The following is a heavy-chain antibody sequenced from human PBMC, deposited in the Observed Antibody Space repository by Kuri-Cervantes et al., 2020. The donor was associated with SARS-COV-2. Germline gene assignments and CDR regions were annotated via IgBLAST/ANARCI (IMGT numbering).Heavy chain of an antibody. CDR3: ARGLFSILWTQNNWFDP. J-gene: IGHJ5*02. CDR1: GYTFTSYD. Sequence: ASVKVSCKASGYTFTSYDINWVRQATGQGLEWMGWMNPNSGNTGYAQKFQGRVAITRNTSISTAYMELSSLRSEDTAVYYCARGLFSILWTQNNWFDPWSQGTLVTVSS. D-gene: IGHD1-1*01. CDR2: MNPNSGNT. V-gene: IGHV1-8*03.